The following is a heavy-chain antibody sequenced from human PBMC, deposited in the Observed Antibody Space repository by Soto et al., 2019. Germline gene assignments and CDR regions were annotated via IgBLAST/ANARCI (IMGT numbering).Heavy chain of an antibody. J-gene: IGHJ4*02. D-gene: IGHD1-1*01. CDR2: IKTKPDDGTI. CDR1: GLIFSDVW. Sequence: PGGSLRLSCAASGLIFSDVWMTWVRQAPGKGLEWVGRIKTKPDDGTIDYAAPVRGRFTISRDDSKNTLYLQMTSLTPDDTGVYYCTTSNLGVDFWGPGTLVTVSS. CDR3: TTSNLGVDF. V-gene: IGHV3-15*01.